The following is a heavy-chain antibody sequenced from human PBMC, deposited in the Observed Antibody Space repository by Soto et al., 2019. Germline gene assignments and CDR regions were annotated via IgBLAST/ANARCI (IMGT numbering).Heavy chain of an antibody. D-gene: IGHD3-10*01. J-gene: IGHJ3*02. V-gene: IGHV1-58*01. CDR2: IVVASGNT. Sequence: QMQLVQSGPEVKKPGTSVKVSCKTSGFTFTSSGVQWVRQARGQRLEWIGWIVVASGNTNYAQKFQERVXXTXDXXTSTAYMELSSLRSEDTAVYYCAASKGDAADGFDIWGQGTMVTVSS. CDR1: GFTFTSSG. CDR3: AASKGDAADGFDI.